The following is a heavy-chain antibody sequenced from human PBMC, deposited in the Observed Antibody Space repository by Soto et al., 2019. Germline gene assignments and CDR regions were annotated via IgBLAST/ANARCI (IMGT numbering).Heavy chain of an antibody. J-gene: IGHJ5*02. CDR1: GLIFSNYG. CDR3: AKDRPVKARSGSLSS. V-gene: IGHV3-30*18. CDR2: ISHDGKNK. D-gene: IGHD1-26*01. Sequence: PGGSLRLSCAASGLIFSNYGMHWVRQAPGKGLEWVALISHDGKNKYYADSVQGRFTISRDNSKNTLYLQMNSLRGDDTAVYYCAKDRPVKARSGSLSSWGQGTLVTAPQ.